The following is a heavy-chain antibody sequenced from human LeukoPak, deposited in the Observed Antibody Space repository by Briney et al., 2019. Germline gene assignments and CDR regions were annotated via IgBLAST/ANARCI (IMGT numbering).Heavy chain of an antibody. D-gene: IGHD6-13*01. V-gene: IGHV3-30*03. Sequence: GGSLRLSCAASRFTFSSYGMHWVRQAPGKGLEWVAVISYDGNNKYYADSVKGRFTISRDNSKNTLYLQMNSLRSEDTAVYYCARDEGIAAAGGYLDYWGQGTLVTVSS. J-gene: IGHJ4*02. CDR3: ARDEGIAAAGGYLDY. CDR2: ISYDGNNK. CDR1: RFTFSSYG.